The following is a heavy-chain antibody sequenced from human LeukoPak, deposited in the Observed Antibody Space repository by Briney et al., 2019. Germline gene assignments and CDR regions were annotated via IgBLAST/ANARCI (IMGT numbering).Heavy chain of an antibody. V-gene: IGHV1-2*02. J-gene: IGHJ4*02. Sequence: ASVKVSCKASGYTFTRYYIHWVRQAPGQGLEWMGWINPNNGGTNYAQKFQGRVTMTRDTSISTAYMELSSLRSDDTAVYNCARSGAYGSGSSLSYWGQGTLVTVSS. D-gene: IGHD3-10*01. CDR3: ARSGAYGSGSSLSY. CDR2: INPNNGGT. CDR1: GYTFTRYY.